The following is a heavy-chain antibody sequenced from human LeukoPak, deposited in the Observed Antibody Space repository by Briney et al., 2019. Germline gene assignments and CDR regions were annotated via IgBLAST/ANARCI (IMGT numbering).Heavy chain of an antibody. CDR1: DGSISSYH. CDR3: ARGSNSWPARFDC. CDR2: IYSSGST. J-gene: IGHJ5*01. Sequence: SETLSLTCTVSDGSISSYHWSWIRQSAGKGLEWIGRIYSSGSTNYNPSLKSRVTMSVDTSKNHVSLKVNSVTAADTAVYYCARGSNSWPARFDCWGQGTLVTVSS. D-gene: IGHD6-19*01. V-gene: IGHV4-4*07.